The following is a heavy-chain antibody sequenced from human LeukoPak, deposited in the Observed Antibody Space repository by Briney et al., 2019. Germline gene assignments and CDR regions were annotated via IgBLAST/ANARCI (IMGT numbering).Heavy chain of an antibody. CDR1: GFTFRNTW. D-gene: IGHD3-10*01. Sequence: GGSLRLSCAASGFTFRNTWMNRVRQAPGKELEWVGRIKSRPDGGTTDYAAPVKGRFIISRDDSINTVYLQMNSLKTDDTAVYYCATDRADYWGQGTLVTVSS. CDR2: IKSRPDGGTT. V-gene: IGHV3-15*01. J-gene: IGHJ4*02. CDR3: ATDRADY.